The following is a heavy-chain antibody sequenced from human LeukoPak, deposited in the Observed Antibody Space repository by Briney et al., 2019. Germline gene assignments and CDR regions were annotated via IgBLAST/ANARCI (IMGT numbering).Heavy chain of an antibody. Sequence: PGGSLRLSCAASGFTLTSYAMIWVRQAPGKGLEWVSALSANGGSTYYADSVKGRFTISRDNSKNTLYLQMNSLRAEDTAVYYCAKRRDGMDVWGQGTTVTVYS. CDR3: AKRRDGMDV. CDR1: GFTLTSYA. V-gene: IGHV3-23*01. CDR2: LSANGGST. J-gene: IGHJ6*02.